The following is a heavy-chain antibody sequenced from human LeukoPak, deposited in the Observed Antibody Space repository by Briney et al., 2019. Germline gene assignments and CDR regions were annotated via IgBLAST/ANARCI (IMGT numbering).Heavy chain of an antibody. CDR2: LTWNSGSI. D-gene: IGHD3-9*01. CDR1: GFTFDDYA. V-gene: IGHV3-9*03. Sequence: GGSLRLSCAASGFTFDDYAMYWVRQAPGKGLEWVSGLTWNSGSIAYADSVKGRFTISRDNAKNSLYLQMNSLRAEDMALYYCAKGKNYDILTGPDYWGQGTPVTVSS. J-gene: IGHJ4*02. CDR3: AKGKNYDILTGPDY.